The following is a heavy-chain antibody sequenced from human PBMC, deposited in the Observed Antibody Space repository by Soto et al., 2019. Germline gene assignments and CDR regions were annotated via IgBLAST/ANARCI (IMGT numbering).Heavy chain of an antibody. Sequence: QVQLVQSGAEVKKPGSSVKVSCKASGGTFSSYAISWVRQAPGQGLEWMGGIIPIFGTANYAQKFQGRVTITADESTSTAYMELSSLRSDDTAVYYCARAGGIQLYAARITYYYYGMDVWGQGTTVTVSS. CDR1: GGTFSSYA. CDR2: IIPIFGTA. CDR3: ARAGGIQLYAARITYYYYGMDV. V-gene: IGHV1-69*01. D-gene: IGHD5-18*01. J-gene: IGHJ6*02.